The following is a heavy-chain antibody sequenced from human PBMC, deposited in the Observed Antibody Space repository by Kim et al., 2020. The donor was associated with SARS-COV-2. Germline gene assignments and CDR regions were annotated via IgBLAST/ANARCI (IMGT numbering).Heavy chain of an antibody. CDR3: ARGGGSGFYYG. V-gene: IGHV4-59*09. Sequence: NYNPALKSRATISIDPSKNQFSLRLSSVTAADTAVYYCARGGGSGFYYGWGQGALVTVSS. D-gene: IGHD3-22*01. J-gene: IGHJ4*02.